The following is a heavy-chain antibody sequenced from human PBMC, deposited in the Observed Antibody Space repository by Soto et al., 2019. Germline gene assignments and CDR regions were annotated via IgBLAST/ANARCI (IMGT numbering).Heavy chain of an antibody. V-gene: IGHV3-23*01. CDR2: ITGSGGIT. CDR1: GFMLSTYS. J-gene: IGHJ3*02. D-gene: IGHD1-7*01. Sequence: EVKLLESGGGLVQPGGSLRLSCAASGFMLSTYSMSWVRQAPGKGLEWVSHITGSGGITYHADSVKGRFTISRDTSSNTLYLQMNSLRAEDTALYYCAKCLQIHWNYDAYHIWGQGTMVTVSS. CDR3: AKCLQIHWNYDAYHI.